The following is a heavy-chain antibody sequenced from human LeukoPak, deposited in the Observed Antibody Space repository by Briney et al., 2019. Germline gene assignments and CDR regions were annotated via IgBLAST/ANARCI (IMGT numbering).Heavy chain of an antibody. CDR3: AKEEGYYDGSGYYEY. J-gene: IGHJ4*02. CDR1: GFTFSSYC. D-gene: IGHD3-22*01. Sequence: PGGSLRLSCAASGFTFSSYCMHWVRQAPGKGLEWVTLISYDGTTKYYADSVRGRFTISRDNSKNTLYLQMNSLRVEDTAMYYCAKEEGYYDGSGYYEYWGQGTLVTVSS. V-gene: IGHV3-30*18. CDR2: ISYDGTTK.